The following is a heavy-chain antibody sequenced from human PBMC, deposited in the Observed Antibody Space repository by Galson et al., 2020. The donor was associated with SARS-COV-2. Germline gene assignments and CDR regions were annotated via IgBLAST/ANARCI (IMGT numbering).Heavy chain of an antibody. J-gene: IGHJ4*02. CDR3: ARDLGSRWHYYFDH. CDR1: GFTFSNYG. CDR2: IWFDGTNT. D-gene: IGHD6-13*01. V-gene: IGHV3-33*01. Sequence: GESLKISCAASGFTFSNYGMHWVRQAPGKGLEWVAHIWFDGTNTYYADSVKGRFTISRDNSKSTLYLHMNSLRAEDTAVYYCARDLGSRWHYYFDHGVQGTLVTVSS.